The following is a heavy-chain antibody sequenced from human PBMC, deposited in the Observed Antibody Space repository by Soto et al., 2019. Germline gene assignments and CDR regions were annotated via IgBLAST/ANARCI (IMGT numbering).Heavy chain of an antibody. CDR2: IYPGDSDT. V-gene: IGHV5-51*01. CDR3: ARHPIPAQYCSGGSCYFDWFDP. D-gene: IGHD2-15*01. CDR1: GYSFTSYW. J-gene: IGHJ5*02. Sequence: GESLKISCKGSGYSFTSYWIGWVRQMPGKXLEWMGIIYPGDSDTRYSPSFQGQVTISADKSISTAYLQWSSLKASDTAMYYCARHPIPAQYCSGGSCYFDWFDPWGQGTLVTVSS.